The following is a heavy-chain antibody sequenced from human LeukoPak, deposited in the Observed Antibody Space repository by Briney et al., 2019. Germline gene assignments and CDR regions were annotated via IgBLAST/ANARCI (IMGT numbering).Heavy chain of an antibody. Sequence: PGGSLRLSCAASGFTFSSYSMNWVRKAPGKGLEWVSYISSSSSTIYYADSVKGRFTISRDNAKNSLYLQMNSLRAEDTAVYYCARDVQGTLYWGQGTLVTVSS. CDR2: ISSSSSTI. V-gene: IGHV3-48*04. D-gene: IGHD3-10*01. J-gene: IGHJ4*02. CDR1: GFTFSSYS. CDR3: ARDVQGTLY.